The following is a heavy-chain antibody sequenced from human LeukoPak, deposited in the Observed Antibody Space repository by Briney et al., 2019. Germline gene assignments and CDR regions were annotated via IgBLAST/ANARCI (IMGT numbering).Heavy chain of an antibody. CDR3: AKGVVPAAGSFDP. D-gene: IGHD2-2*01. V-gene: IGHV3-7*03. Sequence: GGSLRLSCSASGFTFSTYWMSWVRQAPGKGLEWVANMRRDGNEIYYLDSVRGRFTISRDNSKNTLYLQMNSLRAEDTAVYYCAKGVVPAAGSFDPWGQGTLVTVSS. J-gene: IGHJ5*02. CDR1: GFTFSTYW. CDR2: MRRDGNEI.